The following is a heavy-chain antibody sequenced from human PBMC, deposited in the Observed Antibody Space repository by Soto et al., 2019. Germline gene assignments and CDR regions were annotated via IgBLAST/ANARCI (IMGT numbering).Heavy chain of an antibody. Sequence: GGSLRRSWGVSGFTFSYYFMNWVRQAPGRGLEWVASISSGGNFIYYADSVRGRFTISRDNAENSLYLQMNSLGVEDTATYYCARTIIAFGEVIAPHWFDPWGQGTQVTVSS. J-gene: IGHJ5*02. CDR1: GFTFSYYF. D-gene: IGHD3-16*02. V-gene: IGHV3-21*06. CDR2: ISSGGNFI. CDR3: ARTIIAFGEVIAPHWFDP.